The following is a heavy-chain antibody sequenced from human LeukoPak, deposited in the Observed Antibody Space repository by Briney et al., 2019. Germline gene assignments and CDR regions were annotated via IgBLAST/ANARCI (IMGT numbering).Heavy chain of an antibody. V-gene: IGHV3-33*06. D-gene: IGHD7-27*01. J-gene: IGHJ4*02. Sequence: GGSLRLSCAASGFTFSDYYMSWIRQAPGKGLEWVAVILSDGSKEFYTDSVKGRFTISRDNSKNTLYLQMNSLRAEDTAVYYCAKDSLGTHFDYWGQGTLVTVSS. CDR3: AKDSLGTHFDY. CDR1: GFTFSDYY. CDR2: ILSDGSKE.